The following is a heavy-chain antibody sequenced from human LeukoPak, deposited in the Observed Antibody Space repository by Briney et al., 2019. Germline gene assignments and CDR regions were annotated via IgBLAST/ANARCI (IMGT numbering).Heavy chain of an antibody. CDR3: ACLGAGSGGAFDI. J-gene: IGHJ3*02. CDR2: ISGSGGST. Sequence: PGGSPRLSCAASGFTFSSYAMSWVRQAPGKGLERVSAISGSGGSTYYADSVKGRFTISRDNSKNTLYLQMNSLRAEDTAVYYCACLGAGSGGAFDIWGQGTMVTVSS. V-gene: IGHV3-23*01. CDR1: GFTFSSYA. D-gene: IGHD1-26*01.